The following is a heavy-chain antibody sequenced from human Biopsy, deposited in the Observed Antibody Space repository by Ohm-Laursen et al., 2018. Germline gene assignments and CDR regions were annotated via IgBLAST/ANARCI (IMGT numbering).Heavy chain of an antibody. J-gene: IGHJ4*02. D-gene: IGHD3-3*01. CDR1: GGSVSSIVAY. CDR2: IFYSGIT. CDR3: AKGITVYGVVLPYYFDD. Sequence: SETLSLTRTVSGGSVSSIVAYWAWIRQPPGKGLESIGSIFYSGITYYNPSLKSRVTISVDPSKNQFSLKLNAVTAADTAVYYCAKGITVYGVVLPYYFDDWGQGTLVTVSS. V-gene: IGHV4-39*07.